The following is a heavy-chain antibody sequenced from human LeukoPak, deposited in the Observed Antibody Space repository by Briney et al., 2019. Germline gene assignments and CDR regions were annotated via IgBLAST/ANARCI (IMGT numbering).Heavy chain of an antibody. V-gene: IGHV3-48*01. Sequence: PGGSLRLSCAASGFTFSSYSMNWVRQAPGKGLEWVSYISSSSSTIYYADSVKGRFTISRDNSKNTLFLQMNSLRAEDTAVYYCARAVGPYDYWGQGTPVTVSS. D-gene: IGHD3-10*01. J-gene: IGHJ4*02. CDR1: GFTFSSYS. CDR2: ISSSSSTI. CDR3: ARAVGPYDY.